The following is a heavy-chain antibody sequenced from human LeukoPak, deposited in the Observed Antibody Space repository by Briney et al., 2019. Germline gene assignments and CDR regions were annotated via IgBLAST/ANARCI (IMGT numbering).Heavy chain of an antibody. D-gene: IGHD4-17*01. CDR2: ISGSGGTT. CDR3: AKRDRTVTHAFDI. Sequence: GGSLRLSCAASGFIFSIYGMHWVRQAPGKGLEWVSAISGSGGTTYYADSVKGRFTISRDNSENTLYLQMNSLRAEDTAVYYCAKRDRTVTHAFDIWGQGTMVTVSS. V-gene: IGHV3-23*01. CDR1: GFIFSIYG. J-gene: IGHJ3*02.